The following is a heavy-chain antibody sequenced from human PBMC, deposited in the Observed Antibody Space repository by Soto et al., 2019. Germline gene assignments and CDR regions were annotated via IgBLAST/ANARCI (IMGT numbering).Heavy chain of an antibody. CDR2: ISAAGDP. Sequence: EVQLVESGGGLVQPGGSLRLSCEASGFTFRNYDMHWVRQGTGKGLEWVSGISAAGDPDYADSVEGRFTISRENAQNSFFLQMNILRVGDPAVYYCARTDRDFYGLDVWGQGTTVIVSS. V-gene: IGHV3-13*05. J-gene: IGHJ6*02. CDR3: ARTDRDFYGLDV. CDR1: GFTFRNYD.